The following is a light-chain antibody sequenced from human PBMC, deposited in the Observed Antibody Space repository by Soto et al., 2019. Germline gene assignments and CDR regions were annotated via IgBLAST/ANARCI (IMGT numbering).Light chain of an antibody. J-gene: IGKJ1*01. V-gene: IGKV1-17*01. CDR2: AAS. CDR3: LQHDTYPRT. Sequence: DIQMTQSPSSLSASVGDRVTITCRAGQSISTYLKWLHQKSGKAPKLLISAASSLQSGFPSRFSGSGSGTDFTLTISCLQSEDFATYYCLQHDTYPRTFGQGTNV. CDR1: QSISTY.